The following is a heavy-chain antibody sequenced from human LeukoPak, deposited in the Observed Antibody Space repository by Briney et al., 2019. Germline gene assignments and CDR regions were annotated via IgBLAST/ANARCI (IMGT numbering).Heavy chain of an antibody. Sequence: SETLSLTCAVSGYSISSGYYWGWIRQPPGKGLEWIGSIYHSGSTYYNPSLKSRVTISVDTSKNQFSLKLSSVTAADTAVYYCARVGYCSGGSCYDLRFDCWGQGTLVTVSS. D-gene: IGHD2-15*01. V-gene: IGHV4-38-2*01. J-gene: IGHJ4*02. CDR3: ARVGYCSGGSCYDLRFDC. CDR1: GYSISSGYY. CDR2: IYHSGST.